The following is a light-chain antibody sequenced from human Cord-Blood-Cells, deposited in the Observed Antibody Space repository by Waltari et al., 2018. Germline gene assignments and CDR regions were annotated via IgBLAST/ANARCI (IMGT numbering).Light chain of an antibody. CDR3: QSYDSSLSGYV. V-gene: IGLV1-40*01. CDR1: SPNIRAGYV. Sequence: QSVLPPPPSVSGAPGQRVTIAPTGTSPNIRAGYVVHWYPQLPGPAPKLLIDGTSNQPSGGPDRCSGSKDGTSASMAITGLQAEDEAGYYCQSYDSSLSGYVFGTGTKVPGL. CDR2: GTS. J-gene: IGLJ1*01.